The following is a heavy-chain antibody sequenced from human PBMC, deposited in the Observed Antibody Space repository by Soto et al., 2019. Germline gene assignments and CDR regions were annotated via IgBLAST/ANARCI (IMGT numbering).Heavy chain of an antibody. CDR1: GYPVTAYY. V-gene: IGHV1-2*02. CDR2: INPATGAA. Sequence: QLHLVQSGAVVKKPGASVTVSCSASGYPVTAYYMHWVRQAPGRGLEWMGGINPATGAAKYTQTFQGRVTMTRDTSTSTVFRELSGLTSGDRAVFYCARGGGVGVAGSAAFDMWGQGTLVTVSS. J-gene: IGHJ3*02. D-gene: IGHD3-3*01. CDR3: ARGGGVGVAGSAAFDM.